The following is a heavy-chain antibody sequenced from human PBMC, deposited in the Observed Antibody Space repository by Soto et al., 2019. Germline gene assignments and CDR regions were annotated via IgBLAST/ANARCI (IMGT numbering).Heavy chain of an antibody. Sequence: GGSLRLSCAASGFTFNNYPMSWVRQAPGKGLEWISVISGSGGSTYHADSVKGRFTISRDNSKNTLSLQMSSLRAEDTAVYYCAKYRNTASADFDYWGQGT. CDR3: AKYRNTASADFDY. D-gene: IGHD4-4*01. V-gene: IGHV3-23*01. CDR2: ISGSGGST. J-gene: IGHJ4*02. CDR1: GFTFNNYP.